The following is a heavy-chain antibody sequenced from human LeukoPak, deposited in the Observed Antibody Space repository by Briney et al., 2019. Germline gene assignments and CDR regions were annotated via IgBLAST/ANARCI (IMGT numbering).Heavy chain of an antibody. D-gene: IGHD6-19*01. J-gene: IGHJ5*02. Sequence: GGSLRLSCAASGFTFSAYDMYWVRQAPGKGLEWVAVISYDGSHRYSADSLKGRFAISRDNSKSTVSLQMDSLSTEDSAVYYCARDQPGTYTLSSTWGQGTLVTVSS. CDR2: ISYDGSHR. CDR1: GFTFSAYD. V-gene: IGHV3-30*03. CDR3: ARDQPGTYTLSST.